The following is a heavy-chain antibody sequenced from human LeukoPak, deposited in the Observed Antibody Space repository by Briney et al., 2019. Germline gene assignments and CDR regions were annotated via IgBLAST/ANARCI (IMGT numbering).Heavy chain of an antibody. CDR3: AREEAGYDILTGYYPVY. Sequence: GGSLTLSCAASGFTFSSYAMHWVRQAPGKGLEWVAVISYDGSNKYYADSVKGRFTISRDNSKNTLYLQMNSLRAEDTAVYYCAREEAGYDILTGYYPVYWGQGTLVTVSS. CDR2: ISYDGSNK. CDR1: GFTFSSYA. V-gene: IGHV3-30-3*01. J-gene: IGHJ4*02. D-gene: IGHD3-9*01.